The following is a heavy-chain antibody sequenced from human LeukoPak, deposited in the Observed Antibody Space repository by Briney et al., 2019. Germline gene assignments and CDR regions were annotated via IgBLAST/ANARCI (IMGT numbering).Heavy chain of an antibody. V-gene: IGHV1-18*01. CDR3: ARDQEAGTVSFSEGLDY. J-gene: IGHJ4*02. CDR2: TSAYNGNT. Sequence: ASVKVSCKASGYTFTSYGISWVRQAPGQGLEWMGWTSAYNGNTNYAQKLQGRVTMTTDTSTSTAYMELRSLRSDDTAVYYCARDQEAGTVSFSEGLDYWGQGTLVTVSS. CDR1: GYTFTSYG. D-gene: IGHD6-13*01.